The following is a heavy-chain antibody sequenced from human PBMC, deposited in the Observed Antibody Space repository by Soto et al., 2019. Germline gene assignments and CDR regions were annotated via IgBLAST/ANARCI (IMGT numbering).Heavy chain of an antibody. CDR2: INPNRGDT. Sequence: ASVKVSCKASGYTFTGYYLHWVRQAPGQGLEWMGWINPNRGDTSYAQKFQGRVAMTRNMSTSTVYLELSSLKSDDTAVFYCARDEHFWGQGSLVT. J-gene: IGHJ4*02. D-gene: IGHD3-3*02. CDR3: ARDEHF. CDR1: GYTFTGYY. V-gene: IGHV1-2*02.